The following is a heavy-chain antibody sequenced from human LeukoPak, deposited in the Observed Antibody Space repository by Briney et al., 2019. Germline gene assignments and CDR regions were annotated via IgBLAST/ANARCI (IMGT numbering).Heavy chain of an antibody. V-gene: IGHV3-48*03. J-gene: IGHJ6*01. D-gene: IGHD1-1*01. CDR3: ARGSVQLEGQDYYYYGMDV. Sequence: GGSLRLSCAASGFTFSSYEMNWVRQAPGKGLEWVSYISCSGSSIYYADSVKGRFTISRDNAKNSLYLQMNSLRAEDTAVYYCARGSVQLEGQDYYYYGMDVWGQGTTVTVSS. CDR1: GFTFSSYE. CDR2: ISCSGSSI.